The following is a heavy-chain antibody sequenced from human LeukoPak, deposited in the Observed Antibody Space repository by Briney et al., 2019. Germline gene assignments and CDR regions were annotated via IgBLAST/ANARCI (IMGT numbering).Heavy chain of an antibody. CDR1: GGSISSYY. J-gene: IGHJ4*02. Sequence: SETLSLTCTVSGGSISSYYWSWIRQPPGKGLEWIGYIYYSGSTYYNPSLKSRVTISVDTSKNQFSLKLSSVTAADTAVYYCARGSFRDDGSGYQGYFDYWGQGTLVTVSS. CDR2: IYYSGST. D-gene: IGHD3-22*01. V-gene: IGHV4-59*08. CDR3: ARGSFRDDGSGYQGYFDY.